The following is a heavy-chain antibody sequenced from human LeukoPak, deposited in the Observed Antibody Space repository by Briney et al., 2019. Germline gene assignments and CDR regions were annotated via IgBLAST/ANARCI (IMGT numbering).Heavy chain of an antibody. CDR2: IYYSGST. CDR1: GFTFSDYY. J-gene: IGHJ4*02. CDR3: ARDDSSSAFDY. V-gene: IGHV4-30-4*08. Sequence: LRLSCAASGFTFSDYYMSWIRQAPGKGLEWIGYIYYSGSTYYNPSLKSRVTISVDTSKNQFSLKLSSVTAADTAVYYCARDDSSSAFDYWGQGTLVTVSS. D-gene: IGHD6-6*01.